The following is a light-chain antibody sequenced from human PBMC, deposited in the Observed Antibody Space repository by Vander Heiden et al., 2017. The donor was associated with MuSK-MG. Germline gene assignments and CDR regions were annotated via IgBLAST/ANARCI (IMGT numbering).Light chain of an antibody. CDR1: QSVGSN. CDR3: QQYDKWPPLT. J-gene: IGKJ4*01. Sequence: EVVMTQSPDTLSVSPGDRATLSCRASQSVGSNLAWYQQKPGQAPRLLIYGASTRATGIPARFSGSGSGTDFTLTISSLQSEDFAVYYCQQYDKWPPLTFGGGTKVXIK. CDR2: GAS. V-gene: IGKV3-15*01.